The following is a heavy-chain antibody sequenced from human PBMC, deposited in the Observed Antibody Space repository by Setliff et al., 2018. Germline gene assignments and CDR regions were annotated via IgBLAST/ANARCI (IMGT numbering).Heavy chain of an antibody. J-gene: IGHJ4*02. CDR2: ILYDGSNK. V-gene: IGHV3-30*02. D-gene: IGHD2-21*01. Sequence: GGSLRLSCAASGFTFSSYGMHWVRQAPGKGLEWVAFILYDGSNKYYADSVKGRFTISRDDSKKTPYLQMNSLSAEDTAVYYCARVIVGGGNTPFDLWGQGTLVTVSS. CDR3: ARVIVGGGNTPFDL. CDR1: GFTFSSYG.